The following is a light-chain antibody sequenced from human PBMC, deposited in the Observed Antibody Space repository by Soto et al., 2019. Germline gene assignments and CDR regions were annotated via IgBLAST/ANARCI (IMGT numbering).Light chain of an antibody. CDR3: SSYTTSAPYV. CDR2: EVT. V-gene: IGLV2-14*01. CDR1: SSDVGAYNF. J-gene: IGLJ1*01. Sequence: QSVLTQPAPVSVSPGQSITISCTGTSSDVGAYNFVSWYQHHPGRAPKLIIYEVTIRPSGVSNRFSGSKSGNTASLTLSGLQAEDEADYYCSSYTTSAPYVVGSGTKVTV.